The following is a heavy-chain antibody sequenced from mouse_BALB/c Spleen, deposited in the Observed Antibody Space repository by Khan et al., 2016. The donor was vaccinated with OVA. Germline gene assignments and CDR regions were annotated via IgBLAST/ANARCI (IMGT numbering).Heavy chain of an antibody. CDR3: ARWGGNYPSYAMDY. J-gene: IGHJ4*01. V-gene: IGHV1S56*01. CDR2: IYPGNINT. D-gene: IGHD2-1*01. CDR1: GYTFTSYY. Sequence: QVQLQQSGPELVKPGASVRISCKASGYTFTSYYIHWVKQRPGQGLEWIGWIYPGNINTGYNEKFKGKATLTADKSSSTAYMQLSSLTSEDSAVYFWARWGGNYPSYAMDYWGQGTSVTVSS.